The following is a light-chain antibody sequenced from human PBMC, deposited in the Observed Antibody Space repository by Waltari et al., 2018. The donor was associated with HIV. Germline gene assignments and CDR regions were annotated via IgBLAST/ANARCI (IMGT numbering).Light chain of an antibody. CDR2: EVT. CDR1: TFDIFGYNF. J-gene: IGLJ3*02. Sequence: QSALTQPASVSGSPGESITISCPGATFDIFGYNFVSWFQHHPGKAPTVIIYEVTNRPSGVSNRFSGSKSGTSASLAISGLRSEDEADYYCAVWDDSLSGWVFGGGTKLTVL. V-gene: IGLV2-14*01. CDR3: AVWDDSLSGWV.